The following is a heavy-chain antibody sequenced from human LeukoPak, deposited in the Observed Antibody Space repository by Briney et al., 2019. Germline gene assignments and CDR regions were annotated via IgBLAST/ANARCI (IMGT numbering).Heavy chain of an antibody. CDR3: ARDVTMVRGVIITSHFDY. J-gene: IGHJ4*02. Sequence: PGGSLRLSCAASGFTFSSYWMSWVRQAPGKGLEWVANIKQDGSEKYYVDSVKGRFTISRDNSKNTLYLQMNSLRAEDTAVYYCARDVTMVRGVIITSHFDYWGQGTLVTVSS. CDR2: IKQDGSEK. V-gene: IGHV3-7*01. CDR1: GFTFSSYW. D-gene: IGHD3-10*01.